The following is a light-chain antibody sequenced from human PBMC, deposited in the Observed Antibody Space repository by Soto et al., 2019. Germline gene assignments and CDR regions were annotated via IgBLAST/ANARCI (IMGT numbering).Light chain of an antibody. CDR3: QQYLNTPYT. V-gene: IGKV4-1*01. J-gene: IGKJ2*01. Sequence: DIVMTQSPDSLAVSLGERATINCKSSQSVLYSSNNKNYLAWYQQKPRQPPKLLIYWASTRESGLPDRFSGSGSGTDFTLTISSLQAEDVAVYYCQQYLNTPYTFGQGTKLEIK. CDR2: WAS. CDR1: QSVLYSSNNKNY.